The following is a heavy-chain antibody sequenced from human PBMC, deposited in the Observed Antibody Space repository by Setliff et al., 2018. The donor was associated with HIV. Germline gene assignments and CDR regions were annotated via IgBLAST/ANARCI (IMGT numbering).Heavy chain of an antibody. Sequence: GESLKISCAASGLTFSSYTMNWVRQAPGKGLEWVSSISSSSSYIYYADSVKARFTISRDNAKNSLYLQMNSLRAEDTAVYYCARDRAESYYYYYYYMDVWGKGTTVTVSS. CDR3: ARDRAESYYYYYYYMDV. CDR2: ISSSSSYI. D-gene: IGHD3-10*01. V-gene: IGHV3-21*01. J-gene: IGHJ6*03. CDR1: GLTFSSYT.